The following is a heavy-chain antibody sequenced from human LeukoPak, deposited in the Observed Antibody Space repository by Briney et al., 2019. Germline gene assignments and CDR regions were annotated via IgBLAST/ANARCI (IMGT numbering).Heavy chain of an antibody. CDR1: GYTXTSYY. J-gene: IGHJ3*02. V-gene: IGHV1-46*01. D-gene: IGHD2-2*01. Sequence: ASVKVSCKASGYTXTSYYMHWVRQAPGQGLEWMGIINPSGGSTSYAQKFQGRVTMTRDTSTSTVYMELSSLRSEDTAVYYCAIVRSPGSTSRTDAFDIWGQGTMVTVSS. CDR3: AIVRSPGSTSRTDAFDI. CDR2: INPSGGST.